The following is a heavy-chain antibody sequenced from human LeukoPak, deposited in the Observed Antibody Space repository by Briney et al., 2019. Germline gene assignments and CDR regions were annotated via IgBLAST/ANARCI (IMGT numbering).Heavy chain of an antibody. D-gene: IGHD6-13*01. CDR3: ARARGSGYSDI. J-gene: IGHJ3*02. V-gene: IGHV4-34*01. CDR1: GGSFSGYY. Sequence: SETLSLTCAVYGGSFSGYYWSWIRQPPGKGLEWIGEINRSGSTNYNPSLKSRVTISVDTSKSQFSLKLTSVTAADTAVYYCARARGSGYSDIWGQGTMVTVSS. CDR2: INRSGST.